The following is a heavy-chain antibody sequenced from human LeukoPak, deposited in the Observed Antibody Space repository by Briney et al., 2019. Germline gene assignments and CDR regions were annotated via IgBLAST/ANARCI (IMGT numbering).Heavy chain of an antibody. V-gene: IGHV3-48*01. CDR1: GFAFSSYS. D-gene: IGHD4-17*01. Sequence: PGGSLGLSCAASGFAFSSYSMNWVRQAPGKGLEWVSFIISDSSIRYYADSVKGRFTISRDNAKNTLFLQMNSLTVEDTAVYYCARDMRFGDFAEDWYFDLWGRGTLVTVSS. CDR2: IISDSSIR. CDR3: ARDMRFGDFAEDWYFDL. J-gene: IGHJ2*01.